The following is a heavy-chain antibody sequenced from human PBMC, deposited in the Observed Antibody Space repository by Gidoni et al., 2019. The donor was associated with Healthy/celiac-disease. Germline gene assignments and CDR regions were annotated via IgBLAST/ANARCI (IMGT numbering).Heavy chain of an antibody. CDR2: IDYIGRT. J-gene: IGHJ6*03. CDR3: ARAGWDCYYYYYMDV. CDR1: GGSFSSYY. Sequence: HVQLQESGLGLVKPSETLSLTGTAPGGSFSSYYWSWIRQPPGKGLEWIGDIDYIGRTNYNPSLKSRVTISVDTSKNQFSLKLSSVTAADTAVYYCARAGWDCYYYYYMDVWGKGTTVTVSS. V-gene: IGHV4-59*01.